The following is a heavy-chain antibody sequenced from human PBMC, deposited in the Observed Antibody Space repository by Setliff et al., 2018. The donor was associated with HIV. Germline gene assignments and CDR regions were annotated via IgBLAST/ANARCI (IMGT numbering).Heavy chain of an antibody. J-gene: IGHJ4*02. CDR3: AISTRPY. Sequence: GGSLRLSCAASGFTSSSHTMSWVRQAPGKGLEWVSSLSGHTMTTYYAGSVKGRSTISRDVSNNTLYFQMNNLRAEDTAVYYCAISTRPYWGQGTLVTVSS. CDR1: GFTSSSHT. D-gene: IGHD6-6*01. V-gene: IGHV3-23*01. CDR2: LSGHTMTT.